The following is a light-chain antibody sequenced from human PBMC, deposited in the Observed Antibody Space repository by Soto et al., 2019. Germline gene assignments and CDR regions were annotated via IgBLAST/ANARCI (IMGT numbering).Light chain of an antibody. Sequence: IVLTQSPATLSLYPRERATLTCRASQSVSSSYLAWYQQKPGQAPRLLIYGASSRATGIPDRFSGSGSGTDFTLTIGRLEPEDFAVYYCQQHGSWTFGQGTKVDIK. CDR1: QSVSSSY. CDR2: GAS. V-gene: IGKV3-20*01. J-gene: IGKJ1*01. CDR3: QQHGSWT.